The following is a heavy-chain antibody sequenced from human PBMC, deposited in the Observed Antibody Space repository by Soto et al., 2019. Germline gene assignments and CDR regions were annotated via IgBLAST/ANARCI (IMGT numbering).Heavy chain of an antibody. CDR3: ARSLYDSIGYYQFYFDY. J-gene: IGHJ4*02. Sequence: QVQLVQSGAEVKKPGASVKVSCKASGYTFTSYGISWVRQAPGQGLEWMGWISTYNGNTNYAQKLQGRVTMTPDTSTSTAYMELRSLRSDDTAVYYCARSLYDSIGYYQFYFDYWSQGTLVTVSS. V-gene: IGHV1-18*01. CDR2: ISTYNGNT. D-gene: IGHD3-22*01. CDR1: GYTFTSYG.